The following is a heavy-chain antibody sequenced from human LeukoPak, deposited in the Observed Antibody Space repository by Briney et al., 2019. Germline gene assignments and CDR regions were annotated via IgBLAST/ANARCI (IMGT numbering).Heavy chain of an antibody. CDR2: IYYSGST. Sequence: KSSETLSLTCAVYGGSFSGYYWSWIRQPPGKGLEWIGYIYYSGSTNYNPSLKSRVTISVDTSKNQFSLKLSSVTAADTAVYYCASFEGYDFWSGYPRGGWFDPWGQGTLVTVSS. J-gene: IGHJ5*02. CDR1: GGSFSGYY. V-gene: IGHV4-59*01. CDR3: ASFEGYDFWSGYPRGGWFDP. D-gene: IGHD3-3*01.